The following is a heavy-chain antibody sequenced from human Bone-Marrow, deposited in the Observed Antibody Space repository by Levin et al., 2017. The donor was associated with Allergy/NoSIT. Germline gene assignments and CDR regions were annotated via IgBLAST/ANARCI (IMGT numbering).Heavy chain of an antibody. CDR2: IYYSGST. V-gene: IGHV4-39*01. J-gene: IGHJ4*02. D-gene: IGHD1-26*01. Sequence: SQTLSLPCTVSGGSISSSSYYWGWIRQPPGKGLEWIGSIYYSGSTYYNPSLKSRVTISVDTSKNQFSLKLSSVTAADTAVYYCAGSSRAEKTFDYWGQGTLVTVSS. CDR1: GGSISSSSYY. CDR3: AGSSRAEKTFDY.